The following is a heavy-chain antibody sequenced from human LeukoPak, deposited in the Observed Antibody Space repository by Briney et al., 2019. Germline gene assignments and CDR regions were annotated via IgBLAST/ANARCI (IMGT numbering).Heavy chain of an antibody. CDR1: GFTVSSNY. D-gene: IGHD4-23*01. CDR2: IYSGGST. CDR3: ARDGAPGGKDAFDI. J-gene: IGHJ3*02. V-gene: IGHV3-66*01. Sequence: GGSLRLSCAASGFTVSSNYMSWVRQAPGKGLEWVSVIYSGGSTYYADSVKGRFTISRDNSKNTLYLQMNSLRAEDTAVYYCARDGAPGGKDAFDIWGQGTMVTVSS.